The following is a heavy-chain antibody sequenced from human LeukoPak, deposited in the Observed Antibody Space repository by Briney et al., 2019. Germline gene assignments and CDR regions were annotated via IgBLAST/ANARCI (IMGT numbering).Heavy chain of an antibody. J-gene: IGHJ4*02. CDR1: GFTFSNYG. Sequence: GGSLRLSCAASGFTFSNYGMHWVRQAPGKGLEWVAFIRYDGSNKYYADSVKGRFTISRDNSKNTLYLQMNSLRAEDTAVYYCAKDLARYCSSSSCMGDYWGRGTLVTVSS. V-gene: IGHV3-30*02. CDR2: IRYDGSNK. D-gene: IGHD2-2*01. CDR3: AKDLARYCSSSSCMGDY.